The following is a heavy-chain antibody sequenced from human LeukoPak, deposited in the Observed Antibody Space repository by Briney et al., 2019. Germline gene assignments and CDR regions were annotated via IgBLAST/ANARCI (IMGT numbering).Heavy chain of an antibody. D-gene: IGHD2-2*01. CDR3: ASHYCSSTSCVGEYYYYGMDV. J-gene: IGHJ6*02. V-gene: IGHV5-10-1*01. CDR2: IDPSDSYT. Sequence: GESLKISCKGSGYSFTSYWISWVRQMPGKGLEWMGRIDPSDSYTNYSPSFKGHVTFSADKSISTAYLQWSSLKASDTAMYYCASHYCSSTSCVGEYYYYGMDVWGQGTTVTVSS. CDR1: GYSFTSYW.